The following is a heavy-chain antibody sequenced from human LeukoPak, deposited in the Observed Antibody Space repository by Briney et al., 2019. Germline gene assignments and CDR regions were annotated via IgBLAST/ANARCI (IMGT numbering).Heavy chain of an antibody. Sequence: ASVKVSCKASGYTFTSYDINWVRQAPGQGLEWMGLINPSGDTGYAQKFQGRVTVTRDTSTSTVYMELSSLISEDTAVYYCAANTDYWGQGTLVTVSS. CDR1: GYTFTSYD. CDR2: INPSGDT. J-gene: IGHJ4*02. CDR3: AANTDY. V-gene: IGHV1-8*01.